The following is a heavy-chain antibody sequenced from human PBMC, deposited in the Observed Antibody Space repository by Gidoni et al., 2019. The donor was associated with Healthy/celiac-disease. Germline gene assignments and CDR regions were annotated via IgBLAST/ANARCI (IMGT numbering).Heavy chain of an antibody. CDR2: ISAYNGNT. V-gene: IGHV1-18*01. J-gene: IGHJ4*02. Sequence: QVQLVQSGAEVKKPGASVKVSCKASGYPFTSYGISWVRQAPGQGLEWMGWISAYNGNTNYAQKLQGRVTMTTDTSTGTAYRELRSRRSDDTAVYYWARDGRGAGEVAVPEGYFDYWGQGTLVTVSS. CDR3: ARDGRGAGEVAVPEGYFDY. CDR1: GYPFTSYG. D-gene: IGHD2-15*01.